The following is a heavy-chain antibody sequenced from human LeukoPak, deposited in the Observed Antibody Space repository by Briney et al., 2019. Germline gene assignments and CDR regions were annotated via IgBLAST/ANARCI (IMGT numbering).Heavy chain of an antibody. CDR1: GYTFTSFA. D-gene: IGHD3-16*01. Sequence: SVKVSCKASGYTFTSFAISWVRQAPGQGLEWMGGIILIFGTAHYAQKFQGRVTITADESTSTAYMELTRLRSEDTAVYYCARYELGVWAFDYWGQGTLVTVSS. V-gene: IGHV1-69*13. CDR2: IILIFGTA. CDR3: ARYELGVWAFDY. J-gene: IGHJ4*02.